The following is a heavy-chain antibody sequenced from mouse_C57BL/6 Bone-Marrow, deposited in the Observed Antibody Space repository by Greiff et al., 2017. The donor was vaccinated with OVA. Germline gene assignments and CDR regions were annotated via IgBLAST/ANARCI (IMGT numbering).Heavy chain of an antibody. V-gene: IGHV10-1*01. D-gene: IGHD3-1*01. CDR3: VRHGRVSGMFAY. J-gene: IGHJ3*01. Sequence: EVQRVESGGGLVQPKGSLKLSCAASGFSFNTYAMNWVRQAPGKGLEWVARIRSKSNNYATYYADSVKDRFTISRDDSESMLYLQMNNLKTEDTAMYYCVRHGRVSGMFAYWGQGTLVTVSA. CDR1: GFSFNTYA. CDR2: IRSKSNNYAT.